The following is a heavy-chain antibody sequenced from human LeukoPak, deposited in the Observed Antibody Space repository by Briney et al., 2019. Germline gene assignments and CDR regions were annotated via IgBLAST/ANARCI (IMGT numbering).Heavy chain of an antibody. CDR2: INHSGST. CDR1: GGSFSGYY. Sequence: PSETLSLTCAVYGGSFSGYYWSWIRQPPGKGLEWIGEINHSGSTNYNPSLKSRVTISVDTSKNQFSLKLSSVTAADTAVYYCARSRVVAAAAVGHYYYYGMDVWGQGTTVTVSS. CDR3: ARSRVVAAAAVGHYYYYGMDV. V-gene: IGHV4-34*01. J-gene: IGHJ6*02. D-gene: IGHD2-15*01.